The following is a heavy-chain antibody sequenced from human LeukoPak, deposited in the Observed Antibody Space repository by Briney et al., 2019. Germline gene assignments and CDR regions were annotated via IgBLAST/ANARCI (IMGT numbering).Heavy chain of an antibody. CDR1: GGSFSGYY. V-gene: IGHV4-34*01. CDR2: INHSGST. Sequence: SETLSLTCAVYGGSFSGYYWSWIRQPPGKGLEWIGEINHSGSTNYNPSLKSRVTVSVDTSKNQFSLKLSSVTAADTAVYYCARANSLYDFWSGYYKPNWFDPWGQGTLVTVSS. J-gene: IGHJ5*02. D-gene: IGHD3-3*01. CDR3: ARANSLYDFWSGYYKPNWFDP.